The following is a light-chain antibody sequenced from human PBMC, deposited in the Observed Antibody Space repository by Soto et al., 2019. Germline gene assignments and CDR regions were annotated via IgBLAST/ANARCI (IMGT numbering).Light chain of an antibody. J-gene: IGKJ2*01. CDR3: QQSYSTLMYT. Sequence: DIQMTQSPSSLSASVGDRVTITCRASQSISSXLNWYQQKPGKAPKLLIYAASSLQSGVPSRFSGSGSGTDFTLTISSLQPEDFATYYCQQSYSTLMYTFGQGTKLEIK. CDR1: QSISSX. CDR2: AAS. V-gene: IGKV1-39*01.